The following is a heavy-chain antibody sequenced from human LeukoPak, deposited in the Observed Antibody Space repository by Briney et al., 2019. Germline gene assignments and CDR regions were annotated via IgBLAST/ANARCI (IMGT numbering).Heavy chain of an antibody. CDR1: GFTFSSYA. CDR2: ISYDGSNK. Sequence: GGSLRLSCAASGFTFSSYAMHWVRQAPGKGLEWVALISYDGSNKYYADSVKGRFTISRDNAKNTLYLQMNSLRAEDTAVYYCARDKEDSSGFPLGYWGQGTLVTVSS. V-gene: IGHV3-30*04. CDR3: ARDKEDSSGFPLGY. J-gene: IGHJ4*02. D-gene: IGHD3-22*01.